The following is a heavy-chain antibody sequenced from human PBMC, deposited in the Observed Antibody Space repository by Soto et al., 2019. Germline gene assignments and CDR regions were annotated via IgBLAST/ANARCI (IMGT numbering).Heavy chain of an antibody. CDR1: GFTFSSYG. D-gene: IGHD3-22*01. V-gene: IGHV3-33*01. CDR3: ARVHESSGHTLDY. Sequence: QVQLVESGGGVVQPGRSLRLSCAASGFTFSSYGMHSVRQAPGKGLEWVAVIWYDGSNKYYADSVKGRFTISRDNSKKMLYLQMNSLRAEDTAVYYCARVHESSGHTLDYWGQETLVTVSS. CDR2: IWYDGSNK. J-gene: IGHJ4*02.